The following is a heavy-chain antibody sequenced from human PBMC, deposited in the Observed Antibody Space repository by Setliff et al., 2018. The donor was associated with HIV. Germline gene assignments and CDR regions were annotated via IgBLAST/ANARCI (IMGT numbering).Heavy chain of an antibody. J-gene: IGHJ5*02. CDR3: ARAYISDWYVFDP. Sequence: PGESLTSSCKGFGYKFTTYWIGWVRQMPGKGLECMGIIYPGDSQTKYSPSFRGQVTISVDMSISTAYLEWRSLEASDTAMYYCARAYISDWYVFDPWGPGTLVTVSS. CDR1: GYKFTTYW. D-gene: IGHD6-19*01. V-gene: IGHV5-51*01. CDR2: IYPGDSQT.